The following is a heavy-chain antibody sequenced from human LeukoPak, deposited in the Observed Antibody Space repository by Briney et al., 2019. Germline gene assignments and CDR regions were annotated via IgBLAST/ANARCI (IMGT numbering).Heavy chain of an antibody. V-gene: IGHV3-23*01. Sequence: PGGSLRLSCAASGFTFSSYAMSWVRQAPGKGLEWVSAISGSGGSTYYADSVKGRFTISRDNSKNTLYLQMNSLRAEDTAVYYCAKDQVLRYFDWPVNHDYWGQGTLVTVSS. J-gene: IGHJ4*02. CDR1: GFTFSSYA. D-gene: IGHD3-9*01. CDR2: ISGSGGST. CDR3: AKDQVLRYFDWPVNHDY.